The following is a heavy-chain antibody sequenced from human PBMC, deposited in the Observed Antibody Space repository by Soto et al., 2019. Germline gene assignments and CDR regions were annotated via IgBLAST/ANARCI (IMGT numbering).Heavy chain of an antibody. CDR2: IYYSGST. J-gene: IGHJ4*02. CDR3: ATTTVTLYFDY. D-gene: IGHD4-17*01. Sequence: QLQLQESGPGLVKPSETLSLTCTVSGGSISSSSYYWGWIRQPPGKGLEWIGSIYYSGSTYYNPSLKSRVTISVDTSKNQFSLKLSSVTAADTAVYYCATTTVTLYFDYWGQGTLVTVSS. V-gene: IGHV4-39*01. CDR1: GGSISSSSYY.